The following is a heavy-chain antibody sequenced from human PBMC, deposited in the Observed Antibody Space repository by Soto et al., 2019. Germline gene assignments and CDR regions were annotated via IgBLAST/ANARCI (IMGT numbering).Heavy chain of an antibody. CDR2: ISYDGSNK. CDR1: GFTFSSYA. V-gene: IGHV3-30-3*01. J-gene: IGHJ4*02. D-gene: IGHD3-9*01. Sequence: GSLRLSCAASGFTFSSYAMHWVRQAPGKGLEWVAVISYDGSNKYYADSVKGRFTISRGNFKNTLYLQMNSLKTEDTAVNYCATAEDYGVLTCYYIGGYFDCWGQGTLVTVSS. CDR3: ATAEDYGVLTCYYIGGYFDC.